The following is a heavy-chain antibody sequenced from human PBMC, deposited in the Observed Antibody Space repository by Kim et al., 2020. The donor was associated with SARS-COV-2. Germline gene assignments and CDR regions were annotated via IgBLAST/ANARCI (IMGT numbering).Heavy chain of an antibody. D-gene: IGHD6-6*01. CDR1: GYTFTGYY. V-gene: IGHV1-2*06. CDR3: ARSVAARSLYFDY. Sequence: ASVKVSCKASGYTFTGYYMHWVRQAPGQGLEWMGRINPNSGGTNYAQKFQGRVTMTRDTSISTAYMELSRLRSDDTAVYYCARSVAARSLYFDYWGQGTLVTVSS. J-gene: IGHJ4*02. CDR2: INPNSGGT.